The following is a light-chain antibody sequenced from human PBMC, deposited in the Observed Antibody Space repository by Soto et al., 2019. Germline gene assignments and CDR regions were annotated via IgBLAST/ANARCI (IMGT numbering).Light chain of an antibody. J-gene: IGLJ1*01. CDR1: SSDDGSYNL. Sequence: QSVLTQPASVSGSPGQSITISCTGTSSDDGSYNLVSWYQQQPGKAPKIKNYEVSKRPSGVSNRFSGSKSGNTAFLTISGLQAEDEADYYCCSYAGSSTPLIFGTGTKVTVL. CDR2: EVS. V-gene: IGLV2-23*02. CDR3: CSYAGSSTPLI.